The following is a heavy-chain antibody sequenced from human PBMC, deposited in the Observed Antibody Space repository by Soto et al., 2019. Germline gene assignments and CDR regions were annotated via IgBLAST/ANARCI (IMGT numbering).Heavy chain of an antibody. CDR3: VRDLTATGTYYFDL. Sequence: EVYLVESGGGSVQPGGSLSLSCAASGFTFSDHYMNWVRLAPGKGLEWVGRSRNRANGYTTEYAASVKGRFTISRDDSKNSLYLQMSYLETEDTAIYYCVRDLTATGTYYFDLWGQGTLVTVSS. V-gene: IGHV3-72*01. D-gene: IGHD1-7*01. CDR1: GFTFSDHY. J-gene: IGHJ4*02. CDR2: SRNRANGYTT.